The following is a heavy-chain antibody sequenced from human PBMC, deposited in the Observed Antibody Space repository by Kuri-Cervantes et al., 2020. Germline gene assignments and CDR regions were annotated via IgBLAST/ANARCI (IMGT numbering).Heavy chain of an antibody. CDR2: IIPIFGTA. V-gene: IGHV1-69*13. Sequence: SVKVSCKASGGTFSSYAISWVRQAPGQGLEWMGGIIPIFGTANYAQKFQGRVTITADESTSTAYMELSSLRSEDTAVYYCARELVTPYYYYGMDVWGQGTLVTVSS. CDR1: GGTFSSYA. CDR3: ARELVTPYYYYGMDV. J-gene: IGHJ6*02. D-gene: IGHD1-26*01.